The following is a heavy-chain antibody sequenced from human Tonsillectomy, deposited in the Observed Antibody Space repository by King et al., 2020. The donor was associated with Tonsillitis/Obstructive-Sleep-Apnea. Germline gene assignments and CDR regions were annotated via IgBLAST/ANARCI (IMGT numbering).Heavy chain of an antibody. J-gene: IGHJ4*02. CDR3: ARGGHDYGDFYFDY. CDR2: INHSGST. CDR1: GGSFSGYY. D-gene: IGHD4-17*01. V-gene: IGHV4-34*01. Sequence: VQLPQWGAGLLKPSETLSLTCAVYGGSFSGYYWSWIRQPPGKGLEWIGEINHSGSTNYNPSLMSRVTISVDTSKNQFSLKLSSVTAADTAVYYCARGGHDYGDFYFDYWGQGTLVTVSS.